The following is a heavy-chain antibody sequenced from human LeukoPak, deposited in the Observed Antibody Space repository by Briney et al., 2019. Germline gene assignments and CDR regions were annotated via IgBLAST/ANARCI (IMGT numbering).Heavy chain of an antibody. Sequence: GGSLRLSCAASGFTFSSYAMHWVRQAPGKGLEWVAVISYDGSNKYYADSVKGRFTISRDNSKNTLYLQMNSLRAEDTAVYYCAKEDCSSTSCWEYFDYWGQGTLVTVSS. V-gene: IGHV3-30-3*01. D-gene: IGHD2-2*01. J-gene: IGHJ4*02. CDR3: AKEDCSSTSCWEYFDY. CDR2: ISYDGSNK. CDR1: GFTFSSYA.